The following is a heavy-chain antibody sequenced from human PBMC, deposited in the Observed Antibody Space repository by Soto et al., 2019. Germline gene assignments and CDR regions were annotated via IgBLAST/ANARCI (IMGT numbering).Heavy chain of an antibody. V-gene: IGHV1-69*02. J-gene: IGHJ4*02. D-gene: IGHD7-27*01. CDR1: GGTFSSYT. CDR2: IIPILGIA. CDR3: ARGTGDRAY. Sequence: QVQLVQSGAEVKKPGSSVKVSCKASGGTFSSYTISWVRQAPGQGLEWMGRIIPILGIANYAQKLQGRVTITADKSTSTGYMELISLRSEDTSVYYCARGTGDRAYWGQGTLVTVSS.